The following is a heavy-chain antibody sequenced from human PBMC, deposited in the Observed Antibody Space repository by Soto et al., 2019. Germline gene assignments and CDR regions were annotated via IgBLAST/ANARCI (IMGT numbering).Heavy chain of an antibody. CDR2: INNVGSSR. D-gene: IGHD1-26*01. CDR3: ASGGSGTYGRFDP. J-gene: IGHJ5*02. Sequence: EMPLVESGGGLVQPGGSLRLSCEASGFTFSNSWMHWVRQAPGKGLVWVSRINNVGSSRNYADFVKGRFTISRDNAKNTLYLEMNSLRGDDTAVYFCASGGSGTYGRFDPWGPGTLVIVSS. CDR1: GFTFSNSW. V-gene: IGHV3-74*01.